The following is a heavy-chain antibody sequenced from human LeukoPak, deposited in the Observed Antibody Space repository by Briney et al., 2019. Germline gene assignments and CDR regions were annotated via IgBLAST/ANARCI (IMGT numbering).Heavy chain of an antibody. D-gene: IGHD4-23*01. Sequence: GGSLRLSCAASGFTFSSYTMNWVRQAPGKGLEWVSYISSSSSTIYYADSVKGRFTISRDNAKNSLYLQMNSLRAEDTAVYYCARLVTPYAFDIWGQGTMVTVSS. CDR3: ARLVTPYAFDI. V-gene: IGHV3-48*04. CDR2: ISSSSSTI. J-gene: IGHJ3*02. CDR1: GFTFSSYT.